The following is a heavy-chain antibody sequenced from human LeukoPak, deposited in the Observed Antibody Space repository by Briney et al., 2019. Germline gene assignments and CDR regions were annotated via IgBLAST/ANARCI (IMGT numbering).Heavy chain of an antibody. CDR3: ARDRDRGVYFDY. D-gene: IGHD3-10*01. CDR2: IIPIFGTA. Sequence: SVKVSCKASGGTFSSYAISWVRQAPGQGLEWMGGIIPIFGTANYAQKLQGRVTITTDESTSTAYMELSSLRSEDTAVYYCARDRDRGVYFDYWGQGTLVTVSS. CDR1: GGTFSSYA. J-gene: IGHJ4*02. V-gene: IGHV1-69*05.